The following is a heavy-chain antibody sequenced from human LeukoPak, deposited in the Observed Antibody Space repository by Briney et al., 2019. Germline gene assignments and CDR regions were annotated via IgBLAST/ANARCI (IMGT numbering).Heavy chain of an antibody. Sequence: SETLSLTCAVYVDSLNDYYWSWIRQPPGKGLEWIGEIDHSGGTNYSPSLRSRATISLDTSKNQFSLKVNSLTAADTAVYYCARRPRNSGNSDGPSGLDYWGQGTQVTVSS. CDR2: IDHSGGT. CDR1: VDSLNDYY. D-gene: IGHD1-26*01. J-gene: IGHJ4*02. CDR3: ARRPRNSGNSDGPSGLDY. V-gene: IGHV4-34*01.